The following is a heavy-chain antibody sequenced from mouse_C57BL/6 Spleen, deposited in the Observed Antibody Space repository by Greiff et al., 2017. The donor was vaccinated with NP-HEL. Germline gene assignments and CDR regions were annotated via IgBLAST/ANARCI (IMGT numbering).Heavy chain of an antibody. V-gene: IGHV1-62-2*01. CDR2: FYPGSGSI. Sequence: VQLVESGAELVKPGASVKLSCKASGYTFTEYTIHWVKQRSGQGLEWIGWFYPGSGSIKYNEKFKDKATLTADKSSSTVYMELSRLTSEDSAVYFCARHVLDGYYGDYYAMDYWGQGTSVTVSS. CDR1: GYTFTEYT. D-gene: IGHD2-3*01. CDR3: ARHVLDGYYGDYYAMDY. J-gene: IGHJ4*01.